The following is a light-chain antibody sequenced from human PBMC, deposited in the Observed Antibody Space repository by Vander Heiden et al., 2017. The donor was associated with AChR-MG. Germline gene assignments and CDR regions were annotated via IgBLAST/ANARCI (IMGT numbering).Light chain of an antibody. CDR2: DAS. Sequence: EIVMTQSPATLSVSPGERATLSCRASRNVSSNLAWYQQKPGQASRLLMYDASTRATGIPARFSGSGSGTDFTLTISSLQSEDFAVYYCQQYNNWPPMYTFGQGTKLEIK. CDR1: RNVSSN. V-gene: IGKV3-15*01. CDR3: QQYNNWPPMYT. J-gene: IGKJ2*01.